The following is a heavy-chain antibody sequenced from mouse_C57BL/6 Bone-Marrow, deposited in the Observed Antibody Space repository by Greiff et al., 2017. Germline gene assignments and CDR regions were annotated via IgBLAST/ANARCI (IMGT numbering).Heavy chain of an antibody. CDR1: GFNIKDDY. Sequence: EVKLMESGAELVRPGASVKLSCTASGFNIKDDYMHWVKQRPEQGLEWIGWIDPENGDTEYASKFQGKATITADTSSNTAYLQLSSLTSEDTAVYYSTTLIFFDVWGTGTTVTVSS. D-gene: IGHD1-1*01. J-gene: IGHJ1*03. CDR2: IDPENGDT. V-gene: IGHV14-4*01. CDR3: TTLIFFDV.